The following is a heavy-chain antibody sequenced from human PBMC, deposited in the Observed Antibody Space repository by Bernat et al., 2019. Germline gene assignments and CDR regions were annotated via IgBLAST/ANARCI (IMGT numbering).Heavy chain of an antibody. Sequence: QVQLQESGPGLVKPSQTLSLTCTVSGGSISSGGYYWSWIRQHPGKGLEWIGYIYYSGSTYYNPSLKSRVTISVDTSKNQFSLKLSSVTAADTAVYYCARVDTAMVTFYYYYMDVWGKGTTVTVSS. D-gene: IGHD5-18*01. J-gene: IGHJ6*03. CDR1: GGSISSGGYY. CDR2: IYYSGST. V-gene: IGHV4-31*03. CDR3: ARVDTAMVTFYYYYMDV.